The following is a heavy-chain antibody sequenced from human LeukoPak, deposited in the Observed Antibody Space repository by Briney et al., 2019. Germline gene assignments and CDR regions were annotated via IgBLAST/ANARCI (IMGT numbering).Heavy chain of an antibody. D-gene: IGHD6-19*01. V-gene: IGHV3-48*01. J-gene: IGHJ4*02. CDR3: AKDSRSSGWYE. Sequence: PGGSLRLSCAASGFTFSSYSMNWVRQAPGKGLEWVSYISSSSSTIYYADSVKGRFTISRDNSKNTLYLQMNSLRAEDTAVYYCAKDSRSSGWYEWGQGTLVTVSS. CDR2: ISSSSSTI. CDR1: GFTFSSYS.